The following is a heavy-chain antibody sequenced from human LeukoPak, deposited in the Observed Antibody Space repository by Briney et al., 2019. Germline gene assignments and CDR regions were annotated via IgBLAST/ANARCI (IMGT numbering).Heavy chain of an antibody. J-gene: IGHJ6*03. CDR1: GFTFSSYG. D-gene: IGHD3-10*01. CDR3: AKCYYGSGSYGGLNYYYYYYMDV. CDR2: ISGSGGST. V-gene: IGHV3-23*01. Sequence: GGSLRLSCAASGFTFSSYGMSWVRQAPGKGLEWVSAISGSGGSTYYADSVKGRFTISRDNSKNTLYLQMNSLRAEDTAVYYCAKCYYGSGSYGGLNYYYYYYMDVWGKGTTVTVSS.